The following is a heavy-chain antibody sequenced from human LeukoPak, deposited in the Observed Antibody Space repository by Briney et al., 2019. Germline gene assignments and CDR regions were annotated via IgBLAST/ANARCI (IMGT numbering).Heavy chain of an antibody. J-gene: IGHJ3*02. D-gene: IGHD1-26*01. V-gene: IGHV3-23*01. CDR1: GFIFENYA. CDR3: ARGHSGIDAFDI. CDR2: VSGSGGST. Sequence: PGGSLRLSCAVSGFIFENYAMSWVRQAPGKGLEWVSAVSGSGGSTYYTDSVKGRFTISRDNSKNTLYLQMNSLRAEDTAVYYCARGHSGIDAFDIWGQGTMVTVSS.